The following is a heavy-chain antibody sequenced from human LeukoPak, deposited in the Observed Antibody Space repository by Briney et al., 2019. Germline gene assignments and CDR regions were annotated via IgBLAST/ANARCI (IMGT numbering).Heavy chain of an antibody. J-gene: IGHJ4*02. CDR2: INPNSGGT. CDR3: AREPNYYGSGSYYNEFDY. Sequence: ASVKVSCKASGYTFTGYYMHWVRQAPGQGLEWMGWINPNSGGTNYAQKFQGRVTMTRDTSISTAYMELSRLRSDDTAVYYCAREPNYYGSGSYYNEFDYWGQGTLVTVSS. CDR1: GYTFTGYY. D-gene: IGHD3-10*01. V-gene: IGHV1-2*02.